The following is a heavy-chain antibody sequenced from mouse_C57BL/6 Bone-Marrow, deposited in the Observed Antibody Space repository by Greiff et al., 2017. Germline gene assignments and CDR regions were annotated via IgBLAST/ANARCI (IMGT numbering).Heavy chain of an antibody. Sequence: VQLQQSGAELVRPGASVKLSCTASGFNIKDDYMHWVKQRPEQGLEWIGWIDPENGDTEYASKFQGKATITADTSSNTAYLQLSSLTSEDTAVYYCTTDDYDKMAWFAYWGQGTLVTVSA. CDR3: TTDDYDKMAWFAY. V-gene: IGHV14-4*01. J-gene: IGHJ3*01. D-gene: IGHD2-4*01. CDR2: IDPENGDT. CDR1: GFNIKDDY.